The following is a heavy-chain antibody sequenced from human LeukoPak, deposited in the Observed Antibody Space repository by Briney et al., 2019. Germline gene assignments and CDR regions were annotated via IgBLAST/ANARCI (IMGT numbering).Heavy chain of an antibody. V-gene: IGHV1-18*01. D-gene: IGHD6-19*01. CDR3: ARLAVAGERPDY. CDR1: GYTFTSHG. J-gene: IGHJ4*02. Sequence: ASVKVSCKTSGYTFTSHGISWVRQAPGQGLEWMGCISAYNGNTNYAQKFQGRVSMTTDTSTTTGYMELRSLRSDDTAVYYCARLAVAGERPDYWGQGTLVTVSS. CDR2: ISAYNGNT.